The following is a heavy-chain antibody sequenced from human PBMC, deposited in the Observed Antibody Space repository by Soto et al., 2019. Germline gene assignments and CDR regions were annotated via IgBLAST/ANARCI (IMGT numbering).Heavy chain of an antibody. Sequence: QMQLVQSGPEVKKPGTSVKVSCKASGFTFTSSAVQWVRQARGQRLEWIGWIVVGSGNTNYAQKFQERVTITRDMSTSTAYMELSSLRSEDTAVYYCAALFRSYCSGGSCYSDSDYWGQGTLVTVSS. V-gene: IGHV1-58*01. D-gene: IGHD2-15*01. CDR1: GFTFTSSA. J-gene: IGHJ4*02. CDR3: AALFRSYCSGGSCYSDSDY. CDR2: IVVGSGNT.